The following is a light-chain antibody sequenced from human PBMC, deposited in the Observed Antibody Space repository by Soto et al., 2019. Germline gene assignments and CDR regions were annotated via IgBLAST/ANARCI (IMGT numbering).Light chain of an antibody. V-gene: IGKV3-20*01. CDR1: QTVNANF. Sequence: EIVLTQFPGTLSLSPGERATLSCRASQTVNANFVAWHQHRPGRPPRLLIYGASNRATGISDRFSGSGSGTDFTLTISRLEPGDSAVFYCQQYGSSPLTFGGGTRVEI. CDR3: QQYGSSPLT. CDR2: GAS. J-gene: IGKJ4*01.